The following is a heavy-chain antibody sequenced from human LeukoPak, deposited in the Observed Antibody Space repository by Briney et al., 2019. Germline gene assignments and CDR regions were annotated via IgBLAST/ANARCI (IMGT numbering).Heavy chain of an antibody. Sequence: SETLSLTCTVSGGSISSYYCSWIRQPPAKGLEWIGYINYYGGTKYNASLKSRVIISLDTSKNQVSLKVTSVTAADTAVYYCARDRGGPGRFDPWGQGTLVTVSS. J-gene: IGHJ5*02. CDR3: ARDRGGPGRFDP. CDR2: INYYGGT. V-gene: IGHV4-59*01. CDR1: GGSISSYY. D-gene: IGHD3-10*01.